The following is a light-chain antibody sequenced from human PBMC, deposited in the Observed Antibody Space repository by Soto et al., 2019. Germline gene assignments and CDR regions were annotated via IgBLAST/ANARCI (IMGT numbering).Light chain of an antibody. V-gene: IGLV2-8*01. Sequence: QSVLTQPPSASGSPGQSLTISCTGTSSDVGFYNFVSWYQQRPGKAPKLVIYEVTKRPSGVPDRFSGSKSGSTASLTVYGLQADDEADYYCASYAGTRLFVFGSGTQLTVL. CDR2: EVT. CDR3: ASYAGTRLFV. CDR1: SSDVGFYNF. J-gene: IGLJ7*01.